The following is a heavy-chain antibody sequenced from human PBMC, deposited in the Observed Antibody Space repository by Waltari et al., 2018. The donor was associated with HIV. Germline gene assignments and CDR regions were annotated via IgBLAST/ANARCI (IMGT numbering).Heavy chain of an antibody. J-gene: IGHJ4*02. V-gene: IGHV4-38-2*02. D-gene: IGHD6-6*01. CDR2: IYHSGST. Sequence: QVQLQESGPGLVKPSETLSLTCTVSGYSISSGYYWGWIRQPPGKGLEWIGSIYHSGSTYYNPSLKSRVTISVDTSKNQFALKLSSVTAADTAVYYCARGGEAYSSSSWCSYWGQGTLVTVSS. CDR3: ARGGEAYSSSSWCSY. CDR1: GYSISSGYY.